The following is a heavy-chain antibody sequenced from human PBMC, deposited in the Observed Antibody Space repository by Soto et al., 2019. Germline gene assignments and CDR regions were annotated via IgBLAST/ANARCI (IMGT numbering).Heavy chain of an antibody. CDR2: ISGSGGST. D-gene: IGHD3-22*01. Sequence: GGSLRLSCSASGFTFSNYAMSWVRLAPGKGLEWVSAISGSGGSTYYADSVKGRFTISRDNSKNTLYLQMNSLRAEDTAVYYCAKSGSSGYYYEDYFDYWGQGTLVTVSS. CDR3: AKSGSSGYYYEDYFDY. CDR1: GFTFSNYA. V-gene: IGHV3-23*01. J-gene: IGHJ4*02.